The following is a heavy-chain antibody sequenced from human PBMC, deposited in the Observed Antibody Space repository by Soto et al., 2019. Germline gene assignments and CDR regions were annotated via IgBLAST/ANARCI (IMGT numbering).Heavy chain of an antibody. CDR2: INTSGGST. CDR1: GYTFTSQY. Sequence: GSVKVSCKACGYTFTSQYMHLVRQAPGQGLEWMGMINTSGGSTSDAQKFQGRVTMTRDRSTSTVYMELSSLRSEDTAVYYCARALDSEYYDSSGYWGQGTLVTVSS. V-gene: IGHV1-46*01. D-gene: IGHD3-22*01. CDR3: ARALDSEYYDSSGY. J-gene: IGHJ4*02.